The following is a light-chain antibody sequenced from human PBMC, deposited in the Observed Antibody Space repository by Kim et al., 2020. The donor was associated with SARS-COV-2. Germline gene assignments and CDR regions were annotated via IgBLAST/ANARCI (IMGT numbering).Light chain of an antibody. V-gene: IGKV3-20*01. J-gene: IGKJ1*01. CDR1: QSVTSSY. Sequence: EIVLTQSPGTLSLSPGERATLSCRASQSVTSSYLAWYQQKPGQPPRLLIYVASSRATGIPDRFSGSGSGTDFTLTISRLESEDLAVYYCQQYGSSLLTFGQGTKVDIK. CDR2: VAS. CDR3: QQYGSSLLT.